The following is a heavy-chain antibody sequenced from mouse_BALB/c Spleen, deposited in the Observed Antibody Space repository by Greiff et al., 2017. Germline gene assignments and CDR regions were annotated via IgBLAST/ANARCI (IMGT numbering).Heavy chain of an antibody. V-gene: IGHV7-3*02. J-gene: IGHJ2*01. CDR1: GFTFTDYY. Sequence: EVKLMESGGGLVQPGGSLRLSCATSGFTFTDYYMSWVRQPPGKALEWLGFIRNKANGYTTEYSASVKGRFTISRDNSQSILYLQMNTLRAEDSATYYCARVSLGLDYWGQGTTLTVSS. CDR3: ARVSLGLDY. CDR2: IRNKANGYTT. D-gene: IGHD4-1*01.